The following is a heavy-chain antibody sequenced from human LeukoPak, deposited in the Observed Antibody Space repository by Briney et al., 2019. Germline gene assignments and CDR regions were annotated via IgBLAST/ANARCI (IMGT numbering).Heavy chain of an antibody. V-gene: IGHV6-1*01. J-gene: IGHJ6*02. CDR2: TYYRSKWYN. Sequence: SQTLSLTCAISGDSVSSNSAAWNWIRQSPSRGLEWLGRTYYRSKWYNDYAVSVKSRITINPDTSKNQFSLQLNSVTPEDTAVYYCARLYRGHSSGWSALSPYYYYGMDVWGQGTTVTVSS. CDR3: ARLYRGHSSGWSALSPYYYYGMDV. CDR1: GDSVSSNSAA. D-gene: IGHD6-19*01.